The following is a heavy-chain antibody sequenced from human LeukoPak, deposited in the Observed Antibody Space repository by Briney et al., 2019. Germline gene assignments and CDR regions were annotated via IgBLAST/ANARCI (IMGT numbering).Heavy chain of an antibody. D-gene: IGHD1-26*01. CDR2: ISYDGSNK. V-gene: IGHV3-30*03. CDR1: GFTFSSYG. CDR3: ARDAPPWAGAQQDYYYYGMDV. Sequence: PGGSLRLSCAASGFTFSSYGMHWVRQAPGKGLEWVAVISYDGSNKYYADSVKGRFTISRDNSKNTLYLQMNSLRAEDTAVYYCARDAPPWAGAQQDYYYYGMDVWGQGTTVTVSS. J-gene: IGHJ6*02.